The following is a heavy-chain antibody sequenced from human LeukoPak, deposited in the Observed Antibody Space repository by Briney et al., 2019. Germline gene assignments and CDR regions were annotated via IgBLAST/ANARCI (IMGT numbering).Heavy chain of an antibody. D-gene: IGHD3-10*01. J-gene: IGHJ5*02. CDR1: GFTIGSYA. CDR2: VSDSGANT. CDR3: VKGNRCATCGGWFDP. V-gene: IGHV3-23*01. Sequence: GGSLRLSCAASGFTIGSYAMSWVRQAPGKGLEWVSTVSDSGANTWYADSVKGRFTTSRDNYKDTLYVQMNSLRSEDPAVYSCVKGNRCATCGGWFDPLGQGTLVTVSS.